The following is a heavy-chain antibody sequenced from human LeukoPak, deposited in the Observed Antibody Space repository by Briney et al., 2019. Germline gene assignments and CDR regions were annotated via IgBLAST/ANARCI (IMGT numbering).Heavy chain of an antibody. Sequence: QASETLSLTCTVSGGSISSSSYYWGWIRQPPGKGLEWIGSIYYSGSTYYNPPLKSRVTISVDTSKNQFSLKLSSVTAADTAVYYCARLLSIAAAEVWGQGTLVTVSS. CDR1: GGSISSSSYY. J-gene: IGHJ4*02. CDR2: IYYSGST. D-gene: IGHD6-13*01. CDR3: ARLLSIAAAEV. V-gene: IGHV4-39*07.